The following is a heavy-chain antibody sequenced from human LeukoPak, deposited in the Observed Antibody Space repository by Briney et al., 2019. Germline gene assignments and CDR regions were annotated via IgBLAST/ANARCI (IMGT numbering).Heavy chain of an antibody. J-gene: IGHJ4*02. CDR3: AKDVYYYDSSFDY. CDR2: ISWNSGSI. Sequence: GGSLRLSCAASGFTFSTYIMNWVRQTPGKGLEWVSGISWNSGSIGYADSVKGRFTISRDNAKNSLYLQMNSLRAEDTALYYCAKDVYYYDSSFDYWGQGTLVTVSS. CDR1: GFTFSTYI. V-gene: IGHV3-9*01. D-gene: IGHD3-22*01.